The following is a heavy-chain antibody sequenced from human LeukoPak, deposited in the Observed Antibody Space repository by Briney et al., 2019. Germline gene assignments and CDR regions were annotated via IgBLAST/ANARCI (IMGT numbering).Heavy chain of an antibody. D-gene: IGHD6-19*01. V-gene: IGHV4-59*01. CDR3: ARHTTSGWYQVVY. J-gene: IGHJ4*02. CDR2: ISYSGST. CDR1: GGSISNYY. Sequence: ASETLSLTCTVSGGSISNYYWSWIRQPPGKGLEWIGYISYSGSTNHNPSLKSRVTISVDTSKNQFSLKLSSVTAADTAVYYCARHTTSGWYQVVYWGRGTLVPVPS.